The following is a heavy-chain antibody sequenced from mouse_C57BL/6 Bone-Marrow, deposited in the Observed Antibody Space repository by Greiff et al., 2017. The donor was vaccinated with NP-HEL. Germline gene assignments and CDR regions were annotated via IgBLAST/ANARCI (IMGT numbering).Heavy chain of an antibody. D-gene: IGHD2-4*01. CDR1: GFTFSSYA. J-gene: IGHJ4*01. CDR2: ISDGGSYT. CDR3: ARVDYYYAMDY. V-gene: IGHV5-4*03. Sequence: EVKLMESGGGLVKPGGSLKLSCAASGFTFSSYAMSWVRQTPEKRLEWVATISDGGSYTYYPDNVKGRFTISRDNAKNNLYLQMSHLKSEDTAMYYCARVDYYYAMDYWGLGTSVTVSS.